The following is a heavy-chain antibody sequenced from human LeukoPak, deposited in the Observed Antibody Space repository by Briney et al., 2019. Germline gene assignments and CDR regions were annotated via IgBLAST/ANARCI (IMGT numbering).Heavy chain of an antibody. D-gene: IGHD3-10*01. CDR3: ANLPRGDY. J-gene: IGHJ4*02. V-gene: IGHV3-53*01. CDR2: IYSGGNT. Sequence: SGGSLRLSCAASGFTVSRNYMSWVRQAPGKGLEWVSVIYSGGNTYYADFVKGRFTISRDNSKNTLYLQINSLTAEDTAVYYCANLPRGDYWGLRTLVTVSS. CDR1: GFTVSRNY.